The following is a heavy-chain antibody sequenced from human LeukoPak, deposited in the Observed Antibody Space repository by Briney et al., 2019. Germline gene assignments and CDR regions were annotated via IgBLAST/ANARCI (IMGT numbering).Heavy chain of an antibody. CDR3: ARRAGEYSHPYDY. D-gene: IGHD2-15*01. Sequence: GGSLRLSCAASGFTFSDYYMSWIRQAPGKGLEWVSFIYSGGNTHYSDSVKGRFTISRDNSKNTLYLQMNSLRAEDTAIYYCARRAGEYSHPYDYWGQGTLVTVSS. CDR2: IYSGGNT. CDR1: GFTFSDYY. J-gene: IGHJ4*02. V-gene: IGHV3-53*01.